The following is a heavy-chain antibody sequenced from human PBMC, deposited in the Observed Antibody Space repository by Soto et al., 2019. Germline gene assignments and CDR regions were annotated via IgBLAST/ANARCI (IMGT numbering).Heavy chain of an antibody. CDR2: IWYDGSNK. Sequence: GGSLRLSCVASGFTFNKHGFHWVRQAPGKGLEWVAVIWYDGSNKYYADSVKGRFTISRDNSKNTQYLQMNSLRAEDTAVYYCARDGVGYYDSSGYSAYFQHWGQGT. CDR3: ARDGVGYYDSSGYSAYFQH. V-gene: IGHV3-33*01. CDR1: GFTFNKHG. D-gene: IGHD3-22*01. J-gene: IGHJ1*01.